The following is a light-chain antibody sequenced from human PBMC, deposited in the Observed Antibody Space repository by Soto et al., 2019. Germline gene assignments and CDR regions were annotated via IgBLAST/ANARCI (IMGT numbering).Light chain of an antibody. J-gene: IGLJ2*01. CDR3: ASWDDRLGAVI. V-gene: IGLV1-47*02. Sequence: QSVLTQPPSASGTPGQRVTISCSGSSSNIGSNYVYWYQQLPGTAPKLLIYSNNQRPSWVPDRFSGSKSGTSASLAISGLRSEDEADYYCASWDDRLGAVIFGGGTKLTVL. CDR2: SNN. CDR1: SSNIGSNY.